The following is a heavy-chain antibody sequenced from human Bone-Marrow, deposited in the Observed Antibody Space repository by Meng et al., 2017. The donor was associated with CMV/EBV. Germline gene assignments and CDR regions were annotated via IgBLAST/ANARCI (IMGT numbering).Heavy chain of an antibody. Sequence: SLKISCTASGLTFDYHALHWVRQAAGKGLEWVAGISWNSVSIGYADSVKGRFTISRDDAKSSLYLQMNNLRSEDTALYFCAKLQGSKDYWGQGTGVTVSS. CDR3: AKLQGSKDY. V-gene: IGHV3-9*01. CDR1: GLTFDYHA. CDR2: ISWNSVSI. J-gene: IGHJ4*02.